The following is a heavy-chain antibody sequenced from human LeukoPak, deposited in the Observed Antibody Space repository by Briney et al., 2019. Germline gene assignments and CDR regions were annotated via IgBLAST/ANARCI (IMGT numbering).Heavy chain of an antibody. J-gene: IGHJ4*02. CDR3: ARPIRDILTGYYVGYFDC. Sequence: GASVKVSCKASGYTFTSYGISWVRQDPGQGLEWMGWISAYNGNTNYAQKLQGRVTMTTDTSTSTAYMELRSLRSDDTAVYYCARPIRDILTGYYVGYFDCWGQGTLVTVSS. CDR1: GYTFTSYG. CDR2: ISAYNGNT. V-gene: IGHV1-18*01. D-gene: IGHD3-9*01.